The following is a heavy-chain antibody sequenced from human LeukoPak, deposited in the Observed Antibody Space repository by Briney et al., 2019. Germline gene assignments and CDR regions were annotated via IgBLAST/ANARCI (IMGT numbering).Heavy chain of an antibody. CDR2: IYTSGST. CDR1: GGSISSYY. V-gene: IGHV4-4*07. Sequence: SETLSLTCTVSGGSISSYYWSWIRQPAGKGLEWIGRIYTSGSTNYNPSLKSRVTMSVDTSKNQFSLKLSSVTAADTAVYYCARDHPYYYDSSGYFLGAFDIWGQGTMVTVSS. CDR3: ARDHPYYYDSSGYFLGAFDI. J-gene: IGHJ3*02. D-gene: IGHD3-22*01.